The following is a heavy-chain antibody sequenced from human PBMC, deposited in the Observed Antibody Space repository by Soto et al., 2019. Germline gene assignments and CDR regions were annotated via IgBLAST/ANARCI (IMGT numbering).Heavy chain of an antibody. CDR3: ARINREVVVIQGVTVGRHLYYFDY. Sequence: QLQLQESGPGLVKPSETLSLTCTVSGGSISSSSYYWGWIRQPPGKGLEWIGSIYYSGSTYYNPSLKSRVTISVDTSKNQFSLKLSSVTAADTAVYYCARINREVVVIQGVTVGRHLYYFDYWGQETLVTVSS. CDR1: GGSISSSSYY. CDR2: IYYSGST. V-gene: IGHV4-39*01. J-gene: IGHJ4*01. D-gene: IGHD3-22*01.